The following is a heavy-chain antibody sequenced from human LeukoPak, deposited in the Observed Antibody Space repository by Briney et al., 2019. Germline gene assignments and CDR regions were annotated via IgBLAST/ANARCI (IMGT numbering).Heavy chain of an antibody. Sequence: QPGGSLRLSCAASGFTFSSYWMHWVRQAPGKGLVWVSRINSDGSSTNYADSVKGRFTISRDNAKNSLFLQMSSLRVEDTAVYFCARTYYGPDSWGQGTLVTVSS. CDR2: INSDGSST. V-gene: IGHV3-74*01. D-gene: IGHD3-10*01. CDR1: GFTFSSYW. J-gene: IGHJ4*02. CDR3: ARTYYGPDS.